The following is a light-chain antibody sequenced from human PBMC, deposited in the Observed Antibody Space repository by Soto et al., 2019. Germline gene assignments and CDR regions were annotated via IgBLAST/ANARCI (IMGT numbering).Light chain of an antibody. CDR2: EVT. CDR1: SSDVGNYNL. J-gene: IGLJ3*02. V-gene: IGLV2-23*02. CDR3: CSYADNNIL. Sequence: SVLPKPSSVSGSPGQSSSISCHGTSSDVGNYNLVSWYQHHPDKAPKLMIYEVTRRPSGVSNRFSGSKSGNTASLTISGLQAEDEADYYCCSYADNNILFGGGTKVTVL.